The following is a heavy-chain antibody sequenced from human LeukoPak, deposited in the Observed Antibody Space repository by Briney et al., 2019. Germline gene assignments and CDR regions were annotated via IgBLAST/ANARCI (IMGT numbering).Heavy chain of an antibody. Sequence: QPGGSLRLSCAASGFTFSSYAMTWVRQAPGKGLDWVSVISGSGGSTYYADSVKGRFTVSRDNSKNTLYLQMSRLRAEDTAVYYCAEGSPLGYCSGGSCYPRYWGQGTLVTVSS. CDR1: GFTFSSYA. J-gene: IGHJ4*02. CDR2: ISGSGGST. D-gene: IGHD2-15*01. CDR3: AEGSPLGYCSGGSCYPRY. V-gene: IGHV3-23*01.